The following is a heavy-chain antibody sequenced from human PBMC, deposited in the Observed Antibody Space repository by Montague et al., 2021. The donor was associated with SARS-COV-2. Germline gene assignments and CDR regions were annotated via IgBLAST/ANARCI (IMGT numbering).Heavy chain of an antibody. V-gene: IGHV4-61*01. D-gene: IGHD6-13*01. CDR1: DGSVISTYPH. CDR2: LFLIDTA. Sequence: SETLSLTCTVSDGSVISTYPHWHWVRQSPGRGLEWIGGYLFLIDTADYNASLRSRVTISVDTSKNQFSLKLTSVTAADTAVYYCTRGIDSYKTGYWGQGIQVTVSS. J-gene: IGHJ4*02. CDR3: TRGIDSYKTGY.